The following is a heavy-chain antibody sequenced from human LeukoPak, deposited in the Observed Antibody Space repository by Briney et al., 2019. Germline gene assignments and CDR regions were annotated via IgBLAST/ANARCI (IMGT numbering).Heavy chain of an antibody. Sequence: GGSLRLSCVGSGFTFSSYWMTWVRQAPGKGLEWVANIKDDGSEKYSVDSVKGRFTISRGNVKNLLYLQMSSLRAEDTAVYYCARARIDYWGQGTLVTVSS. CDR3: ARARIDY. CDR2: IKDDGSEK. J-gene: IGHJ4*02. D-gene: IGHD1-14*01. V-gene: IGHV3-7*04. CDR1: GFTFSSYW.